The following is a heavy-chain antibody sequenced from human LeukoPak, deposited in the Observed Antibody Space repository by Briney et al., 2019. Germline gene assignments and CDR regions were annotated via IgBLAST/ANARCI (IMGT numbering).Heavy chain of an antibody. J-gene: IGHJ6*03. CDR1: GGSFSGYY. CDR2: INQSGST. D-gene: IGHD6-19*01. Sequence: PSETLSLTCAVYGGSFSGYYWSWIRQPPGKGLEWIGEINQSGSTNYNPSLKSRVTISVDTSKNQFSLKLSSVTAADTAVYYCARGYSSGWPYYYYYYMDVWGKGTTVTISS. V-gene: IGHV4-34*01. CDR3: ARGYSSGWPYYYYYYMDV.